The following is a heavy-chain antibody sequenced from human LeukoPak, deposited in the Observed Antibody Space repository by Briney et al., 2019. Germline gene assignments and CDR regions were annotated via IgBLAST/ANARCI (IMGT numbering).Heavy chain of an antibody. CDR2: IFDSGST. CDR1: GGSISSYY. CDR3: ARHRSGSSWFAP. J-gene: IGHJ5*02. Sequence: SETRSLTCTVSGGSISSYYWSWIRQPPGKGLEWIGYIFDSGSTNYNPSLKSRVTLSVDTSKSQFSLRLSSVTAADTAVYYCARHRSGSSWFAPWGQGTLVTVSS. V-gene: IGHV4-59*08. D-gene: IGHD6-19*01.